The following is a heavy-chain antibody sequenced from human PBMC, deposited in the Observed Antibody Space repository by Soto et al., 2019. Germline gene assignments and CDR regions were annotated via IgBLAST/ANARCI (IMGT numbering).Heavy chain of an antibody. J-gene: IGHJ5*02. CDR1: GCTFSSYG. V-gene: IGHV1-18*01. CDR3: ARAATTIINWLDP. D-gene: IGHD6-25*01. Sequence: QVQLVQSGAEVRKPGASVKVSCKASGCTFSSYGISWVRQAPGQGLEWMGWISAYNGNTHSAQKVQGRVTMTTDKSTSTADMELRSLRSDDTAVYYCARAATTIINWLDPWGQGTLVTVSS. CDR2: ISAYNGNT.